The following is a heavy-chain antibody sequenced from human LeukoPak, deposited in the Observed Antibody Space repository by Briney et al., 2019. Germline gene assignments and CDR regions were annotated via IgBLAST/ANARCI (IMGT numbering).Heavy chain of an antibody. CDR1: GFTFSSYA. CDR3: AREGKVLRFLRWFDP. V-gene: IGHV3-30-3*01. Sequence: GGSLRLSCAASGFTFSSYAMHWVRQAPGKGLEWVAVISYDGSNKYYADSVKGRFTISRDNSKNTLYLQMNSLRAEDTAVYYCAREGKVLRFLRWFDPWGQGTLVTVSS. CDR2: ISYDGSNK. D-gene: IGHD3-3*01. J-gene: IGHJ5*02.